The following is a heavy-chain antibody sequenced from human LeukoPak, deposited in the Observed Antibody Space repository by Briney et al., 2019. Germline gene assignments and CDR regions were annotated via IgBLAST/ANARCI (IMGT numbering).Heavy chain of an antibody. CDR2: IHFGGSS. J-gene: IGHJ6*02. CDR3: ATDAGHAMDV. CDR1: GGSISSTSYS. Sequence: SETLSLTCTVSGGSISSTSYSWVWIRQPPGKGLEWIGTIHFGGSSYYNPSLTYYNSSLKSRVSISINTPDNQFSLNVNSVTAADTAVYYCATDAGHAMDVWGPGTTVTVSS. V-gene: IGHV4-39*07.